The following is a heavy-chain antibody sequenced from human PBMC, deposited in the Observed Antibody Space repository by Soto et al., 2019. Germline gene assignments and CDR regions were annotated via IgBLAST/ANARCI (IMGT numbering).Heavy chain of an antibody. V-gene: IGHV3-30-3*01. CDR2: ISYDGSNK. Sequence: LILSCAASGFTFSSYAMHWVRQAPGKGLEWVAVISYDGSNKYYADSVKGRFTISRDNSKNTLYLQMNSLRAEDTAVYYCARNRLIHYGGTLDYYYGMAVWGQGNTVTVYS. CDR1: GFTFSSYA. D-gene: IGHD4-17*01. J-gene: IGHJ6*02. CDR3: ARNRLIHYGGTLDYYYGMAV.